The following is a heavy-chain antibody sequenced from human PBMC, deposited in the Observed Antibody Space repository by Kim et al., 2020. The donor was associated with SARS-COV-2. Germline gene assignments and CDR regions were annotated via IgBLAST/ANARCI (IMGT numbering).Heavy chain of an antibody. CDR1: GYTFTSYA. D-gene: IGHD6-13*01. CDR2: INTKTGNP. CDR3: ARDLRTVAAAADNWFDP. V-gene: IGHV7-4-1*02. J-gene: IGHJ5*02. Sequence: ASVKVSCKASGYTFTSYAMNWVRQAPGQGLEWMGWINTKTGNPTYAQGFTGRFVFSLDTSVSTAYLQISSLKAEDTAVYYCARDLRTVAAAADNWFDPWGQGTLVTVSS.